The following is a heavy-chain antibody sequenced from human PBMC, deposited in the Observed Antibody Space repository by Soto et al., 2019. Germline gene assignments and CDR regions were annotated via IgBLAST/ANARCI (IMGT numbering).Heavy chain of an antibody. CDR1: GGSISGYY. D-gene: IGHD3-9*01. J-gene: IGHJ4*02. CDR3: ARQGTYDILTGYYQDY. CDR2: IYYTGST. Sequence: SETLSLTCTVSGGSISGYYWTWIRQPPGRGLEWIGYIYYTGSTNYNPSLKSRATISVDTSKNQFSLELTSVTAADTAVYYCARQGTYDILTGYYQDYWGQGTLVTVSS. V-gene: IGHV4-59*08.